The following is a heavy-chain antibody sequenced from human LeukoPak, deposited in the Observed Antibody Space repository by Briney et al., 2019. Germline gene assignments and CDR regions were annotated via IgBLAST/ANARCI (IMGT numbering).Heavy chain of an antibody. V-gene: IGHV1-46*01. J-gene: IGHJ4*02. D-gene: IGHD3-22*01. CDR1: GYTFTSYY. CDR3: ARGKNQYYCDSSGYYYDY. Sequence: ASVKVSCKASGYTFTSYYMHWVRQAPGQGLEWMGIINPSGGSTSYAQKFQGRVTMTRDTSTSTVYMELSSLRSEDTAVYYCARGKNQYYCDSSGYYYDYWGQGTLVTVSS. CDR2: INPSGGST.